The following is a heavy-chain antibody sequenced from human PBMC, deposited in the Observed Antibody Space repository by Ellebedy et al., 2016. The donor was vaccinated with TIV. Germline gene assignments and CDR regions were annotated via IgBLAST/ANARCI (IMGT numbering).Heavy chain of an antibody. CDR2: ISSSSSTI. Sequence: GGSLRLXXAASGFTFSSYSMNWVRQAPGKGLEWVSYISSSSSTIYYADSVKGRFTISRDNAKNSLYLQMNSLRDEDTAVYYCAREYSDYFDYWGQGTLVTVSS. CDR3: AREYSDYFDY. V-gene: IGHV3-48*02. D-gene: IGHD2-15*01. CDR1: GFTFSSYS. J-gene: IGHJ4*02.